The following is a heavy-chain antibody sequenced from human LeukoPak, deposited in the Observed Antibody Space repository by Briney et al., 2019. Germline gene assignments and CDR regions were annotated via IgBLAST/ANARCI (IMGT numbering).Heavy chain of an antibody. CDR1: GYSFTSYW. Sequence: GESLKISCKGSGYSFTSYWIGWVRQMPGKGLEWMGIIYPGDSDTRYSPSFQGQVTISADKSISTAYLQWSSLKASDTAMYYCARGGHCSSTSCYIDYWGQGTLVTVSS. J-gene: IGHJ4*02. D-gene: IGHD2-2*02. CDR3: ARGGHCSSTSCYIDY. V-gene: IGHV5-51*01. CDR2: IYPGDSDT.